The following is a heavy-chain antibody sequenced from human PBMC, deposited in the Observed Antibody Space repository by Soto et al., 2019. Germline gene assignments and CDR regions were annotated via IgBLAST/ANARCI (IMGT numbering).Heavy chain of an antibody. J-gene: IGHJ4*02. CDR3: AKDRLAGGFDY. D-gene: IGHD3-16*01. V-gene: IGHV3-23*01. CDR1: GFTFSSYG. CDR2: VCDDAGNT. Sequence: GGSLRLSCAASGFTFSSYGMHWVRQAPGKGLEWVSVVCDDAGNTYYTDSVKGRFTISRDNSRNTVYLQMNSLRADDTAVYYCAKDRLAGGFDYWGQGTLVTVSS.